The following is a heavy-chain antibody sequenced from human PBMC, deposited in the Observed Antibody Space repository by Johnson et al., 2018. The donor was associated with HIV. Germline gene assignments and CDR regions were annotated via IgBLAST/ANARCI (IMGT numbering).Heavy chain of an antibody. CDR1: GFTFDDYG. Sequence: VQLVESGGGLVQPGGSLRLYCAASGFTFDDYGMSWVRQVPGKGLEWVSGINWIGGSTGYAASVKGRFTISRDNSKNTLYLQMNSLRAEDTAVYYCAKDLDSSSWYREGAFDIWGQGTMVTVSS. CDR2: INWIGGST. J-gene: IGHJ3*02. CDR3: AKDLDSSSWYREGAFDI. D-gene: IGHD6-13*01. V-gene: IGHV3-20*04.